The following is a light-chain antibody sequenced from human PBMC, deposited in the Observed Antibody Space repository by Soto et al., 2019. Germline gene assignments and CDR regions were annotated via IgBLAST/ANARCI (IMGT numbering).Light chain of an antibody. J-gene: IGKJ5*01. CDR1: QSVRSN. V-gene: IGKV3-15*01. Sequence: EIVMTQSPATLSVSPGEGATLSCRASQSVRSNLAWYYQKPGQAPRLLIYRASSRAAGLPDRFSGNGSETEFTLTISSLQSEDFAVYYCQQYNKWPITFGQGTRLEIK. CDR3: QQYNKWPIT. CDR2: RAS.